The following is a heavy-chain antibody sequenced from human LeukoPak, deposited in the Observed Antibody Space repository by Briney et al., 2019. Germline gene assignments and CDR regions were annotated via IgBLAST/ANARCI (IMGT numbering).Heavy chain of an antibody. D-gene: IGHD5-12*01. CDR1: GFTSSSYE. V-gene: IGHV3-48*03. Sequence: PGGSLRLSSAASGFTSSSYEMNWGRRAPGEGLEEVSYISSSGSSIYYADSVKGRFTISRDNAKNSLYLQMNSLRAEDTAVYYCASPWAESGLRRNFDYWGQGTLVTVSS. J-gene: IGHJ4*02. CDR3: ASPWAESGLRRNFDY. CDR2: ISSSGSSI.